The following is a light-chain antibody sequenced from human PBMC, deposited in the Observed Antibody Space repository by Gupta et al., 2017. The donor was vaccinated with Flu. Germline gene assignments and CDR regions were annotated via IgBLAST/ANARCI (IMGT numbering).Light chain of an antibody. Sequence: EIVLTQSPGTLSLSPGERATLSCRATQTVNSDYLAWYQQKPGQAPRLLISGASSRATGIPDRFSGSGSGTDFTLTISRLEPEDFAVYYCQQDGSSPLTFGGGTKVEIK. CDR1: QTVNSDY. J-gene: IGKJ4*01. CDR3: QQDGSSPLT. CDR2: GAS. V-gene: IGKV3-20*01.